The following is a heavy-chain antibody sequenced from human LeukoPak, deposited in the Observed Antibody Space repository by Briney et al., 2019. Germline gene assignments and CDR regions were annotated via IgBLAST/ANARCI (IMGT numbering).Heavy chain of an antibody. J-gene: IGHJ4*02. Sequence: GASVKVSCKASGYTFTSYAMHWVRQATGQRLEWMGWINAGNGNTKYSQKFQGRVTMTRDTSTSTVYMELSSLRSEDTAVYYCARERYYDSSGLDYWGQGTLVTVSS. D-gene: IGHD3-22*01. CDR3: ARERYYDSSGLDY. CDR2: INAGNGNT. CDR1: GYTFTSYA. V-gene: IGHV1-3*01.